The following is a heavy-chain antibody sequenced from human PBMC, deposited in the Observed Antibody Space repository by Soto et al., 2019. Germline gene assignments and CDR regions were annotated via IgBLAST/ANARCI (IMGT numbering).Heavy chain of an antibody. D-gene: IGHD2-2*01. J-gene: IGHJ3*02. CDR3: AAIVVVPARRNAFDI. V-gene: IGHV3-21*01. CDR1: GFTFSSYS. CDR2: ISSSSSYI. Sequence: GGSLRLSCAASGFTFSSYSMNWVRQAPGKGPEWVSSISSSSSYIYYADSVKGRFTISRDNAKNSLYLQMNSLRAEDTAVYYCAAIVVVPARRNAFDIWGQGTMVTVSS.